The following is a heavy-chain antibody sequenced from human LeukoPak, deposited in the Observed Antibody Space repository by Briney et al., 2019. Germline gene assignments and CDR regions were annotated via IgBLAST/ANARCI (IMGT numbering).Heavy chain of an antibody. J-gene: IGHJ4*02. V-gene: IGHV1-18*01. Sequence: ASVKVSCKTSGYTFTSYGISWVRQAPGQGLECMGWISAYNGNTNYAQKLQGRVTMTTDTSTSTAYMELSSLRSEDTAVYYCARRARIAAAWYYFDYWGQGTLVTVSS. D-gene: IGHD6-13*01. CDR1: GYTFTSYG. CDR2: ISAYNGNT. CDR3: ARRARIAAAWYYFDY.